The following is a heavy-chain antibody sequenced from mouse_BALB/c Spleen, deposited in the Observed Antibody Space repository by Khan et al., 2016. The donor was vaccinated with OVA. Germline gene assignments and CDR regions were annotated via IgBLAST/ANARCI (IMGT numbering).Heavy chain of an antibody. J-gene: IGHJ4*01. D-gene: IGHD1-1*01. CDR2: ISYSGST. CDR3: SRGNYYGYAMDV. CDR1: GYSITSNYA. V-gene: IGHV3-2*02. Sequence: EVELVESGPGLVKPSQSLSLTCTVTGYSITSNYAWNWIRQFPGNKLEWMGYISYSGSTNYNPSLKSRISITRDTSKNQFFLQLNSVTTGDTATYYCSRGNYYGYAMDVWGQGTSITVSS.